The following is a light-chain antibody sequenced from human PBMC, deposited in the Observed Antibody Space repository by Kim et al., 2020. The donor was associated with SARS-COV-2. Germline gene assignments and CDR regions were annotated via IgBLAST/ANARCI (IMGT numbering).Light chain of an antibody. J-gene: IGKJ5*01. V-gene: IGKV1-9*01. CDR2: AAS. CDR1: QRISSY. CDR3: QQFNSSPST. Sequence: ACVGDKVTTTRRARQRISSYSAWHQKKAERPPQVLIYAASSLQSGVSSRFSGRASGTDFTLTISRLQPEDAANYFRQQFNSSPSTFGQGSRVEIK.